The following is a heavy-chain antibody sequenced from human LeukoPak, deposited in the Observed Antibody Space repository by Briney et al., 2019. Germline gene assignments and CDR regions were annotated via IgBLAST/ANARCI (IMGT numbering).Heavy chain of an antibody. J-gene: IGHJ4*02. D-gene: IGHD6-13*01. Sequence: PGGSLRLSCVASGFAFSSYAMSWVRQAPGKGPEWLSAISLNGGNIYYADSVKGRFTSSRDNSRNTLYLQMNRLRAEDTAVYYCAKDRSDSSTWYAGSHWGQGTLVTVSS. V-gene: IGHV3-23*01. CDR2: ISLNGGNI. CDR3: AKDRSDSSTWYAGSH. CDR1: GFAFSSYA.